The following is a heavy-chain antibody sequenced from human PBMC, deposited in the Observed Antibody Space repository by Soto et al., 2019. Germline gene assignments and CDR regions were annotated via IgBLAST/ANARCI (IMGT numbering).Heavy chain of an antibody. CDR2: IIPMFATT. CDR3: ARGRGIGFSSTWNIYWYYNMDV. Sequence: QVQLVQSGAEVRKSGSSVKFSCKAAGGTFSDYALSWVRQAPGQGLEWMGGIIPMFATTNYAQKFQGRVTITADASATTAHMELSSLKSEDTAVYYCARGRGIGFSSTWNIYWYYNMDVWGQGTTVTVSS. D-gene: IGHD6-13*01. V-gene: IGHV1-69*01. J-gene: IGHJ6*02. CDR1: GGTFSDYA.